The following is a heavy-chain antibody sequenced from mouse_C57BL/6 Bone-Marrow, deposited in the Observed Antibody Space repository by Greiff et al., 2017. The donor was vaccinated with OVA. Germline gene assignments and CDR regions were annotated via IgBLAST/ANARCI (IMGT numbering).Heavy chain of an antibody. D-gene: IGHD1-1*01. CDR3: ARNYGRDY. CDR1: GYTFTSYW. CDR2: IDPSDSYT. Sequence: VKLQQPGAELVRPGTSVKLSCKASGYTFTSYWMHWVKQRPGQGLEWIGVIDPSDSYTNYNQKFKGKATLTVDTSSSTAYMQLSSLTSEDSAVYYCARNYGRDYWGQGTSVTVSS. J-gene: IGHJ4*01. V-gene: IGHV1-59*01.